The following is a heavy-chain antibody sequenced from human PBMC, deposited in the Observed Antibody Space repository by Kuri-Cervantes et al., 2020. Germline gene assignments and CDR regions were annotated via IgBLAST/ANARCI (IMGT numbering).Heavy chain of an antibody. CDR3: ARDLHIAAAGGDY. D-gene: IGHD6-13*01. CDR2: IIPIFGTA. V-gene: IGHV1-69*13. J-gene: IGHJ4*02. Sequence: SVKVSCKASGYTFTGYYMHWVRQAPGQGLEWMGGIIPIFGTANYAQKFQGRVTITADESTSTAYMELSSLRSEDTAVYYCARDLHIAAAGGDYWGQGTLVTVSS. CDR1: GYTFTGYY.